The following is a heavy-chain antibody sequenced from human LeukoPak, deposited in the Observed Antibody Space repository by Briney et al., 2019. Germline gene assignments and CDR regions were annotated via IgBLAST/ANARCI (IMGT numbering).Heavy chain of an antibody. V-gene: IGHV1-2*02. CDR1: GYTFTGYY. CDR3: ARDRGSDYYDSSGSIQGWFDP. Sequence: ASVKVSCKASGYTFTGYYMHWVRQAPGQGLEWMGWINPDSGGTNYAQKFQGRVTMTRDTSISTAYMELSRLRSDDTAVYYCARDRGSDYYDSSGSIQGWFDPWGQGTLVTVSS. CDR2: INPDSGGT. J-gene: IGHJ5*02. D-gene: IGHD3-22*01.